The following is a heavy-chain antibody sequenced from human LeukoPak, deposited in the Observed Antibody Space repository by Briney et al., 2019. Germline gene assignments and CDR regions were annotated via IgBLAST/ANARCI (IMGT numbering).Heavy chain of an antibody. J-gene: IGHJ4*02. Sequence: GGSLRLSCAASGFTFSSYAMSWVRQAPGKGLEWVSAISGSGGSTYYADSVKGRFTISRDNSKNTLYLQMNSLRAEDTAVYYCAKDLGYYYDSSGYYRGYYFDYWGQGTLVTVSS. CDR3: AKDLGYYYDSSGYYRGYYFDY. V-gene: IGHV3-23*01. CDR2: ISGSGGST. D-gene: IGHD3-22*01. CDR1: GFTFSSYA.